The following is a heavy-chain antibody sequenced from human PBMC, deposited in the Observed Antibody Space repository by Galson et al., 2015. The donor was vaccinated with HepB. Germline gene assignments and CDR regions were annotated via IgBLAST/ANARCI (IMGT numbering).Heavy chain of an antibody. CDR2: ISGSGGST. V-gene: IGHV3-23*01. Sequence: SLRLSCAASGFTFSSYAMSWVRQAPGKGLEWVSAISGSGGSTYYADSVKGRFTISRDNSKNTLYLQMNSLRAEDTAVYYCAKDKVVVAATIRGFFDHWGQGTLVTVSS. CDR3: AKDKVVVAATIRGFFDH. D-gene: IGHD2-15*01. CDR1: GFTFSSYA. J-gene: IGHJ5*02.